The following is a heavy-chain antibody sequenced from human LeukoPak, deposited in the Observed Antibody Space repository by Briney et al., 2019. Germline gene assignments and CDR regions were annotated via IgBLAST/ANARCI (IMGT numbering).Heavy chain of an antibody. CDR2: ISGNGGYT. CDR1: GFTFSSYA. Sequence: PGGSLRLSCAASGFTFSSYAMSWVRQVPGKGLEWVSSISGNGGYTYHADSVKGRFTISRDNSKNTLYMQMNSLRAEDTAVYYCAKGNNGCYDSWGQGTLVTVSS. V-gene: IGHV3-23*01. CDR3: AKGNNGCYDS. J-gene: IGHJ4*02. D-gene: IGHD2-15*01.